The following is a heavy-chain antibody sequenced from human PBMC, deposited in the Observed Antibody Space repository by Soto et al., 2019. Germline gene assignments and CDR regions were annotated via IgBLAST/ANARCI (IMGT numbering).Heavy chain of an antibody. J-gene: IGHJ4*02. CDR2: ISPHNGNT. CDR1: GYTFNTYF. V-gene: IGHV1-18*01. Sequence: HVQLVQSGGELKKPGASVKVSCNTSGYTFNTYFITWVRQAPGQGLEWMGWISPHNGNTNYAEKFQGRVTMTADTITTTAYMELRNLRIDATAVYYCARDTGNSFDYWGQGTPVTVSS. CDR3: ARDTGNSFDY.